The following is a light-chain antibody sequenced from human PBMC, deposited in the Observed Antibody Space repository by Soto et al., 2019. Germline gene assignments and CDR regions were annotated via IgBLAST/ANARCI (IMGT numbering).Light chain of an antibody. CDR3: QQYNNWPPTWT. CDR2: GVS. Sequence: EKVMAQFPATPSVSPGERATLSCRASQSVSSNLAWYQQKPGQAPRLLIYGVSTRATDIPARFSGSGSGTEFTLTISSLQSEDFAVYYCQQYNNWPPTWTFGQGTKVDIK. J-gene: IGKJ1*01. V-gene: IGKV3-15*01. CDR1: QSVSSN.